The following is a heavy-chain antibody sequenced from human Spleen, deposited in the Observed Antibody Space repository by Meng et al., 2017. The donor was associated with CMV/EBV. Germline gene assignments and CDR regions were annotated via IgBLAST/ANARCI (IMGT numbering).Heavy chain of an antibody. V-gene: IGHV4-59*01. D-gene: IGHD1-1*01. J-gene: IGHJ3*02. CDR1: GASISKNY. CDR2: ISYTGYI. Sequence: SETLSLTCTVSGASISKNYWSWSRRPPGKGLEYIGSISYTGYIEYNPSLKGRVTMPLDTSKNRFSLKLTSVTAADTAMYYCAGPDDMGSSPHDPFDIWGQGTMVTVSS. CDR3: AGPDDMGSSPHDPFDI.